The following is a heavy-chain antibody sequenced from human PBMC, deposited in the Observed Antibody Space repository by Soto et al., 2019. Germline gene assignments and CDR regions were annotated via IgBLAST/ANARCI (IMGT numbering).Heavy chain of an antibody. D-gene: IGHD1-26*01. V-gene: IGHV4-30-2*01. CDR2: IYQSGST. J-gene: IGHJ5*02. CDR1: GGSISSGGCS. Sequence: SETLSLTCAVSGGSISSGGCSWSWIRQPPGGGLEYSGYIYQSGSTSYDPALSSRVTTSLDASKNQFSLRLSSVPAADTAVYYCVRGGIYCFSPYCHSGARYKWFDPWGPGILVTVSS. CDR3: VRGGIYCFSPYCHSGARYKWFDP.